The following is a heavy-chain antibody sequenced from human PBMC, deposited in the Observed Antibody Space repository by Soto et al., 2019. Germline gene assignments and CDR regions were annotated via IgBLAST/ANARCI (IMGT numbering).Heavy chain of an antibody. J-gene: IGHJ4*02. CDR3: ARAMYHDSTVTQEIGY. CDR2: ISYDGSNK. Sequence: GGSLRLSCAASGFTFSSYAMHWVRQAPGKGLEWVAVISYDGSNKYYADSVKGRFTISRDNSKNTLYLQMNSLRAEDTAVYYCARAMYHDSTVTQEIGYWGQGTLVTVSS. D-gene: IGHD4-17*01. CDR1: GFTFSSYA. V-gene: IGHV3-30-3*01.